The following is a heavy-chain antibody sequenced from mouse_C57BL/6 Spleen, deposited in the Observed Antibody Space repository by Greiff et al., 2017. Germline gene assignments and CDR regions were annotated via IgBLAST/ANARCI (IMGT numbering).Heavy chain of an antibody. CDR1: GFNIKDYY. D-gene: IGHD2-4*01. CDR2: IDPEDGDT. Sequence: VQLQQSGAELVRPGASVKLSCTASGFNIKDYYMHWVKQRPEQGLEWIGRIDPEDGDTEYAPKFQGKATMTADTSSTTAYLQLSSLTSEDPAVYYCTTGLRHYFDVWGTGTTVTVSS. J-gene: IGHJ1*03. V-gene: IGHV14-1*01. CDR3: TTGLRHYFDV.